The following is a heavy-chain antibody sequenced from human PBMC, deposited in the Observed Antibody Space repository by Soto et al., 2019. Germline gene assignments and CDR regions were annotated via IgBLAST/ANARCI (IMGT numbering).Heavy chain of an antibody. D-gene: IGHD6-19*01. CDR2: INLSGGTT. Sequence: QVQLVQSGAEVKKPGAAVKVSCKASGYTFTSYYMHWARQAPGQGLEWMGIINLSGGTTTYAQKFKGGVTMTRDTSTSTVYMELSSLRSEDTAVYYCARRSFSSGWDFDYWGQGTLVTVSS. J-gene: IGHJ4*02. CDR1: GYTFTSYY. CDR3: ARRSFSSGWDFDY. V-gene: IGHV1-46*01.